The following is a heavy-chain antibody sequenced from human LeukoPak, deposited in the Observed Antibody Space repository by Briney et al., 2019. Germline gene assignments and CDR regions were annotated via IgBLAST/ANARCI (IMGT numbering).Heavy chain of an antibody. CDR1: GYTFTGYY. CDR2: INPNSGGT. D-gene: IGHD3-22*01. Sequence: ASVKVSCKASGYTFTGYYMHWVRQAPGQGLEWMGWINPNSGGTNYAQKFQGRVTMTRDTSISTAYMELSRLRSDDTAVYYCAGWYYYDSSGYSHFDYWGQGTLVTVSS. V-gene: IGHV1-2*02. CDR3: AGWYYYDSSGYSHFDY. J-gene: IGHJ4*02.